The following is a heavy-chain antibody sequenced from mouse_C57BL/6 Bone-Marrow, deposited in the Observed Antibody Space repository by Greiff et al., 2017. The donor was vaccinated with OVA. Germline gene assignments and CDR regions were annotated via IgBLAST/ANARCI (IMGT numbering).Heavy chain of an antibody. CDR1: GFNIKDDY. V-gene: IGHV14-4*01. D-gene: IGHD2-4*01. Sequence: VQLKQSGAELVRPGASVKLSCTASGFNIKDDYMHWVKQRPEQGLEWIGWIDPENGDTEYASKFQGKATITADTSSNTAYLQLSSLTSEDTAVYYCARGGNDYDDYWGQGTTLTVSS. CDR3: ARGGNDYDDY. CDR2: IDPENGDT. J-gene: IGHJ2*01.